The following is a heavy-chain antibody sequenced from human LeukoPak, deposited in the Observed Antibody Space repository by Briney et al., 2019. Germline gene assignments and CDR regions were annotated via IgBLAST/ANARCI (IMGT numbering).Heavy chain of an antibody. CDR3: ARLNVATVFSQQGYLGY. CDR2: IYPGDSDT. CDR1: GYTFAGYW. J-gene: IGHJ4*02. D-gene: IGHD2-15*01. V-gene: IGHV5-51*01. Sequence: GESLKISCKGSGYTFAGYWIGWVRQMPGKGLEYMGVIYPGDSDTRYSPSFQGQVTISADKSINTAYLEWSSLKASDSAFYYCARLNVATVFSQQGYLGYWGQGTLVTVSS.